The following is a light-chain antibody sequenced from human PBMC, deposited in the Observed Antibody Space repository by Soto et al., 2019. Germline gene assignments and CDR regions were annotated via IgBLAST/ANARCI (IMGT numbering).Light chain of an antibody. Sequence: DIQLTQSPSFLSASVGDRVTITCRASQGISSYLAWYQQKPGKAPKLLIYGASTLQSGVPSRFSGSGSGTEFTLTISSLQPEDFATYYCQQLNDYPPAFGQGTRLEIK. J-gene: IGKJ5*01. V-gene: IGKV1-9*01. CDR1: QGISSY. CDR3: QQLNDYPPA. CDR2: GAS.